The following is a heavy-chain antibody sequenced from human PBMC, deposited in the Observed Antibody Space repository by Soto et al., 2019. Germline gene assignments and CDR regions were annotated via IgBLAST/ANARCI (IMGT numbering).Heavy chain of an antibody. V-gene: IGHV3-53*01. CDR2: IYSGGST. CDR3: ARGGVVVVAATPYYYYGMDV. J-gene: IGHJ6*02. D-gene: IGHD2-15*01. Sequence: GGSLRLSCAASGFTVSSNYMSWVRQAPGKGLEWVSVIYSGGSTYYADSVKGRFTISRDNSKNTLYLQMNSLRAEDTAVYYCARGGVVVVAATPYYYYGMDVWGQGTTVTVSS. CDR1: GFTVSSNY.